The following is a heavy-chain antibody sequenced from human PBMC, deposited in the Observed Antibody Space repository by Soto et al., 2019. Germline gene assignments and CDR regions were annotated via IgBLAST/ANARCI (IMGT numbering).Heavy chain of an antibody. J-gene: IGHJ4*02. CDR1: GGSISSYY. V-gene: IGHV4-59*08. Sequence: PSETLSLTCTVSGGSISSYYWTWIRQPPGKGLEWIGFMYNSGSTHYNPSLKSRVTISLDTSKNQFSLNLRSVTAADTAVYYCASMGCHYCSGSYPLDYWGQATLVTVSS. CDR3: ASMGCHYCSGSYPLDY. CDR2: MYNSGST. D-gene: IGHD3-10*01.